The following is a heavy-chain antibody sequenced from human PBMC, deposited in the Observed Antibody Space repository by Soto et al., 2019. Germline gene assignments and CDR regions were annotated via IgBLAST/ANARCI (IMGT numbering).Heavy chain of an antibody. J-gene: IGHJ4*02. CDR1: GGSISSYY. CDR2: IYYSGST. CDR3: ARHNYESLDY. D-gene: IGHD4-4*01. Sequence: SETLSLTCTVSGGSISSYYWSWFRQPPGKGLEWIGYIYYSGSTNYNPSLKSRVTISVDTSKNQFSLKLSSVTAADTAVYYCARHNYESLDYWGQGTLVTVSS. V-gene: IGHV4-59*08.